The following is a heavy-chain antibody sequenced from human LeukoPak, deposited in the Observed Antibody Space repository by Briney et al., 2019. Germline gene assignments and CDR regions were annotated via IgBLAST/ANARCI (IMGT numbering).Heavy chain of an antibody. V-gene: IGHV1-8*01. Sequence: GASVKVSCKASGYTFTNYDINWVRQATGQGLEWMGWMNPNSGNTGYAQKFQGRVTMTRNTSISTAYMELSSLRSEDTALYYCARDIAGATKGGWFDTWGQGTPVTASS. CDR3: ARDIAGATKGGWFDT. CDR2: MNPNSGNT. CDR1: GYTFTNYD. D-gene: IGHD1-26*01. J-gene: IGHJ5*02.